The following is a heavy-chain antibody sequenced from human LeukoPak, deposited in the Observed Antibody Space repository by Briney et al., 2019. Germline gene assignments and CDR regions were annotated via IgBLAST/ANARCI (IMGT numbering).Heavy chain of an antibody. CDR1: GFSLSGYW. D-gene: IGHD5-12*01. Sequence: GGSLRLSCLGSGFSLSGYWMSWVRQAPGKGLEWVARLHADGSEKYYVGSVKGRFTISGDNAKNSLYLQMNSLRVDDTAVYYCARGGYSFDYLGQGTLVTVSS. J-gene: IGHJ4*02. V-gene: IGHV3-7*01. CDR2: LHADGSEK. CDR3: ARGGYSFDY.